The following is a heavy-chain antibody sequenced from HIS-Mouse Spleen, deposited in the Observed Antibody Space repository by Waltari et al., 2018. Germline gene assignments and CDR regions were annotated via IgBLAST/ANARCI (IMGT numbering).Heavy chain of an antibody. CDR3: AREIPYSSSWYDWYFDL. V-gene: IGHV4-39*07. Sequence: QLQLQESGPGLVKPSETLSLPCTVPGGSISSSSYHWGWIRQPQGKGLEWIGSIYYSGSTYYNPSLKSRVTISVDTSKNQFSLKLSSVTAADTAVYYCAREIPYSSSWYDWYFDLWGRGTLVTVSS. CDR2: IYYSGST. D-gene: IGHD6-13*01. J-gene: IGHJ2*01. CDR1: GGSISSSSYH.